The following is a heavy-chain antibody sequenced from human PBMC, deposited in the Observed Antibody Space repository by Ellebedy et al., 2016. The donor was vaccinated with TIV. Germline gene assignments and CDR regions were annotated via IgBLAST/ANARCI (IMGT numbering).Heavy chain of an antibody. V-gene: IGHV4-59*01. Sequence: SETLSLXXTVSGGSISSYYWSWIRQPPGKGLEWIGYIHYSGSTNYNPFLKSRVTISVDTSKNQFSLRLTSLTAADTAVYYCARDHYGSLDVWGQGITVTVSS. D-gene: IGHD3-10*01. CDR1: GGSISSYY. CDR3: ARDHYGSLDV. J-gene: IGHJ6*02. CDR2: IHYSGST.